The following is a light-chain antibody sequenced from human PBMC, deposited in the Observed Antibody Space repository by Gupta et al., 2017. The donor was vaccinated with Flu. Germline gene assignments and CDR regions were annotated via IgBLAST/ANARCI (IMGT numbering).Light chain of an antibody. V-gene: IGKV3-11*01. CDR2: DAS. Sequence: EIVLPPSPATLSLSPGERATLSCRASQSVSSYLAWYQQKPGQAPRLLIYDASNRATGIPARFRGSGSGTDFTLTISSLEPEDFAVYYCQQRSNWPRITFGPGTKVDIK. CDR1: QSVSSY. J-gene: IGKJ3*01. CDR3: QQRSNWPRIT.